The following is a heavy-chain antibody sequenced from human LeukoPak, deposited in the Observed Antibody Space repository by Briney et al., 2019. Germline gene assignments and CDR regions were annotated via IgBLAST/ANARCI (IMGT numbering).Heavy chain of an antibody. CDR3: ASDTAAGTG. CDR2: INHSGIT. Sequence: SETLSLTCAVFGGSFSDYYWGWIGQPPGKGLEWIGEINHSGITNYNPSLKSRVTISVATSKNQFSLKLSSVTAADTSVYYCASDTAAGTGWGQGTLVTVSS. D-gene: IGHD6-13*01. CDR1: GGSFSDYY. J-gene: IGHJ4*02. V-gene: IGHV4-34*01.